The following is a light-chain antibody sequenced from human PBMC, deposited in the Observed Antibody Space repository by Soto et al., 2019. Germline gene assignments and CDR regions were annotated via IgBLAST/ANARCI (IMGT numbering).Light chain of an antibody. CDR3: QQYDNLPSYT. CDR1: QSISSW. CDR2: DAS. V-gene: IGKV1-5*01. J-gene: IGKJ2*01. Sequence: DIQMTQSPSTLSASVGDRVTITCRASQSISSWLAWYQQKPGKAPKLLIYDASSLESGVPSRFSGSGSGTDFTFTISSLQPEDIATYYCQQYDNLPSYTFGQGTKVDIK.